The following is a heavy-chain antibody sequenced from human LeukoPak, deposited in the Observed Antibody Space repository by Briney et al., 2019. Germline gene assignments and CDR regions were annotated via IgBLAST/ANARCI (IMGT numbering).Heavy chain of an antibody. Sequence: GGSLRLSCAASGFTFSSYWMHSVRQDLGKGLLWVLRFNSGGRSTSYADPVKGRFTISRDDAKNTLYLQMNSLRAEDTAVYYCARDLRLWFGEAPFDYWGQGTLVTVSS. V-gene: IGHV3-74*01. CDR1: GFTFSSYW. D-gene: IGHD3-10*01. CDR3: ARDLRLWFGEAPFDY. J-gene: IGHJ4*02. CDR2: FNSGGRST.